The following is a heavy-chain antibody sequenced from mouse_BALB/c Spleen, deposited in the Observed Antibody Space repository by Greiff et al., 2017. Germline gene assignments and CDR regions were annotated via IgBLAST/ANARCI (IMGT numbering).Heavy chain of an antibody. Sequence: VQLVESGPGLVAPSQSLSITCTVSGFSLTSYDISWIRQPPGKGLEWLGVIWTGGGTNYNSAFMSRLSISKDNSKSQVFLKMNSLQTDDTAIYYCVRDNGYYFDYWGQGTTLTVSS. CDR2: IWTGGGT. V-gene: IGHV2-9-2*01. CDR3: VRDNGYYFDY. J-gene: IGHJ2*01. CDR1: GFSLTSYD.